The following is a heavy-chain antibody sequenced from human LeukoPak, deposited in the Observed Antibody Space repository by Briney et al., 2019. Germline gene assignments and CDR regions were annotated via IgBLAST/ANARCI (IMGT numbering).Heavy chain of an antibody. CDR2: IYTSGST. Sequence: SETLSLTCTVSGGSISSYYWSWIRQPAGKGLEWIGRIYTSGSTNYNPSLKSRVTMSVDTSKNQFSLKLSSVTAADTAVYYCARDRMAVGYSSSWYSSQANYYYYMDVWGKGTAVTISS. CDR1: GGSISSYY. D-gene: IGHD6-13*01. V-gene: IGHV4-4*07. J-gene: IGHJ6*03. CDR3: ARDRMAVGYSSSWYSSQANYYYYMDV.